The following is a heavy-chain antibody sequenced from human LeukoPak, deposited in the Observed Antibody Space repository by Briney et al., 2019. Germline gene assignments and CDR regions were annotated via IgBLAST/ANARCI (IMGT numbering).Heavy chain of an antibody. V-gene: IGHV4-61*02. Sequence: PSETLSLTCTVSGGSISSGSYYWSWIRQPAGKGLEWIGRIYTSGSTNYNPSLKSRVTISVDTSKNQFSLKLSSVTAADTAVYYCAGNYYGSGSYYSEDRYWGQGTLDTVSS. CDR3: AGNYYGSGSYYSEDRY. CDR1: GGSISSGSYY. J-gene: IGHJ4*02. CDR2: IYTSGST. D-gene: IGHD3-10*01.